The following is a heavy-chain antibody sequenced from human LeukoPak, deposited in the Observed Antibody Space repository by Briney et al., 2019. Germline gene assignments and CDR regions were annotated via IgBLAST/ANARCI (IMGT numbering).Heavy chain of an antibody. CDR3: ARGPGSSGWYRGYYFDY. Sequence: ASVKVSCKASGGTFSSYAISWVRQAPGQGLEWMGGIIPIFGTANYAQKFQGRVTITADESTSTAYMELSSLRSEDTAVYYCARGPGSSGWYRGYYFDYWGQGTLVTVSS. J-gene: IGHJ4*02. CDR2: IIPIFGTA. CDR1: GGTFSSYA. D-gene: IGHD6-19*01. V-gene: IGHV1-69*13.